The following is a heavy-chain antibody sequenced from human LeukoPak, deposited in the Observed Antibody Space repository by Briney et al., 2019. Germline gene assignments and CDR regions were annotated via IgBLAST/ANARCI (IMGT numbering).Heavy chain of an antibody. J-gene: IGHJ6*04. CDR3: ARERVAVAGTVDYYYYGMDV. CDR2: XYHSGST. D-gene: IGHD6-19*01. V-gene: IGHV4-38-2*02. Sequence: SETLSLTCAVSGYSISSGYYWGWIRQPPGKGLXXXXXXYHSGSTYYNPSLKSRVTISVDTSKNQFSLKLSSVTAADTAVYYCARERVAVAGTVDYYYYGMDVWGKGTTVTVSS. CDR1: GYSISSGYY.